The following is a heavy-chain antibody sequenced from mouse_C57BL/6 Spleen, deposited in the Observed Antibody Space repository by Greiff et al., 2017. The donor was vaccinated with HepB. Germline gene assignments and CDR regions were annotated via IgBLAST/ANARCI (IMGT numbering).Heavy chain of an antibody. CDR1: GYTFTSYW. J-gene: IGHJ2*01. V-gene: IGHV1-69*01. Sequence: VQLQQPGAELVMPGASVKLSCKASGYTFTSYWMHWVKQRPGQGLEWIGEIDPSDSYTNYNQKFKGKSTLTVDKSSSTAYMQLSSLTSEDSAVYYCARGYYGNYDYFDYWGQGTTLTVSS. CDR3: ARGYYGNYDYFDY. D-gene: IGHD2-1*01. CDR2: IDPSDSYT.